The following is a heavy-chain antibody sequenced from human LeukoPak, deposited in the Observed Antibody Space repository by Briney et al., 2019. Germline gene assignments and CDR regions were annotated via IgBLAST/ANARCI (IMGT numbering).Heavy chain of an antibody. Sequence: SGGSLRLSCAASGFTFSSYAMHWVRQAPGKGLEWVAVISYDGSNKYYADSVKGRFTISRDNSKNTLYLQMNSLRAEDTAVYYCARDIWELKPKYYFDYWGQGTLVTVSS. CDR2: ISYDGSNK. CDR3: ARDIWELKPKYYFDY. CDR1: GFTFSSYA. V-gene: IGHV3-30*04. J-gene: IGHJ4*02. D-gene: IGHD1-26*01.